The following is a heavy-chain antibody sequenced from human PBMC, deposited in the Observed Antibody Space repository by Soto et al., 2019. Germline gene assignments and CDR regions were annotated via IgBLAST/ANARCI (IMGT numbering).Heavy chain of an antibody. V-gene: IGHV3-15*07. CDR1: GFTLSNAY. CDR2: IKRKTDGGKT. D-gene: IGHD3-22*01. J-gene: IGHJ4*02. Sequence: EVQLVESGGDLVKPGGSLRLSCAASGFTLSNAYMNWVRQAPGKGLEWVGRIKRKTDGGKTDYAAPVKGRFTISKDEFKETLSLQKNSLKTEGTAVYYCATEPYYYDSSGFDAWGQGTLVTV. CDR3: ATEPYYYDSSGFDA.